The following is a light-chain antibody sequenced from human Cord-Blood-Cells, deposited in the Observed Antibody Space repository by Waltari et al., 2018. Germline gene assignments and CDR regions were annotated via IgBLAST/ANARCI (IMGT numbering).Light chain of an antibody. CDR2: DVS. CDR1: SRDVGGYHY. J-gene: IGLJ1*01. CDR3: SSYTSSSTPYV. Sequence: QSALTQPASVSGSPGQSITISCTGTSRDVGGYHYVSWYQQHPGKAPKLMIFDVSKRPSGVSNRFSGSKSGNKASLTISGLQAEDEADYYCSSYTSSSTPYVFGTGTKVTVL. V-gene: IGLV2-14*01.